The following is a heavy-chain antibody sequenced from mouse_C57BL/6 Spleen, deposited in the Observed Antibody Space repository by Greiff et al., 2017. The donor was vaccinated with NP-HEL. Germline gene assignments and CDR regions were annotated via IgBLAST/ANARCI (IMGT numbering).Heavy chain of an antibody. Sequence: QVQLQQSGAELVKPGASVKISCKASGYAFSSYWMNWVKQRPGKGLEWIGQIYPGDGDTNYNGKFKGKATLTADKSSSTAYMQLSSLTSEDSAVYFCAITGTGDYCDYWGQGTTLTVSS. V-gene: IGHV1-80*01. D-gene: IGHD4-1*01. CDR1: GYAFSSYW. J-gene: IGHJ2*01. CDR2: IYPGDGDT. CDR3: AITGTGDYCDY.